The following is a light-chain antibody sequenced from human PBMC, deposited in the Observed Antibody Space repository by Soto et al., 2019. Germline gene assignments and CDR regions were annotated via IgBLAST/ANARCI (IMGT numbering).Light chain of an antibody. CDR2: LAS. CDR1: QHITND. Sequence: DIQMTQSPSSLSASVGDTVTITCRASQHITNDCAWYQQKAGKAPKCPILLASRLQTGVPSRFSGSGSETEFTLTISSLQPEDFATYYCLHHNGYPPVFGQGTKVEIK. CDR3: LHHNGYPPV. J-gene: IGKJ2*01. V-gene: IGKV1-17*01.